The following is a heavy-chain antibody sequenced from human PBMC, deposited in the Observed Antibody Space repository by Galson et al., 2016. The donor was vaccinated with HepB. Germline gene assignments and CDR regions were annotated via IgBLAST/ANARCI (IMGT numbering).Heavy chain of an antibody. V-gene: IGHV3-73*01. J-gene: IGHJ4*02. CDR1: GFILSGSV. Sequence: SLRLSCAGSGFILSGSVIHWVRQASGKGLEWVGRSRRKNNNYATAYAASVKGRFTISRDDSKNMAFLQMTSLKTEDTAVYYCIDGAESRDYWGQGTSVTV. CDR3: IDGAESRDY. D-gene: IGHD5-24*01. CDR2: SRRKNNNYAT.